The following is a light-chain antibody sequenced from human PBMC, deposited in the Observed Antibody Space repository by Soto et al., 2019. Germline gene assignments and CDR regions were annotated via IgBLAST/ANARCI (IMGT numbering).Light chain of an antibody. J-gene: IGLJ1*01. CDR2: DVS. CDR3: CSYAGTFYV. CDR1: SSDVGDYNY. Sequence: QSALTQPRSVSESPGQSVTISCTGTSSDVGDYNYVSWYQQHPGKAPKIMIYDVSKRPSGVPDRLSGSKSGNTAYLTISGLQAEDEADYYCCSYAGTFYVFGTGTKPTVL. V-gene: IGLV2-11*01.